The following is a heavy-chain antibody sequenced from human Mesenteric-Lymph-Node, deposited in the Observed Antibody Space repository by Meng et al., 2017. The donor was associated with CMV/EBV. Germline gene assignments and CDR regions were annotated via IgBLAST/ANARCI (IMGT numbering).Heavy chain of an antibody. CDR2: IRSKTDDGTA. CDR3: AADIYGGNSHY. J-gene: IGHJ4*02. CDR1: GFTVGDAW. V-gene: IGHV3-15*01. D-gene: IGHD4-23*01. Sequence: AASGFTVGDAWMSWVRQATGKGLEWVSRIRSKTDDGTAGYATPMKGRFTISRDDSKNTLYLQMNNLETEDTAIYYYAADIYGGNSHYWGQGTLVTVSS.